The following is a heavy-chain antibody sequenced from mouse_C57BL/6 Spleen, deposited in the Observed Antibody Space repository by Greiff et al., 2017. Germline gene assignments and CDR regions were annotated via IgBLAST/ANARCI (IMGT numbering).Heavy chain of an antibody. J-gene: IGHJ1*03. CDR2: IRNKANGYTT. Sequence: VQLKESGGGLVQPGGSLSLSCAASGFTFTDYYMSWVRQPPGKALEWLGFIRNKANGYTTEYSASVKGRFTISRDNSQSILYLQMNALRAEDRATYYCARYSWVTTVDGWYFDVWGTGTTVTVSS. CDR1: GFTFTDYY. D-gene: IGHD1-1*01. CDR3: ARYSWVTTVDGWYFDV. V-gene: IGHV7-3*01.